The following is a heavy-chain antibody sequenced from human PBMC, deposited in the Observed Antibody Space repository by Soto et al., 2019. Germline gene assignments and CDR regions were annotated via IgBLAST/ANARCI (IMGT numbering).Heavy chain of an antibody. Sequence: EASVKVSCMLSGYTFTSYYMHWVRQAPGQGLEWMGIINPSGGSTSYAQKFQGRVTMTRDTSTSTVYMELSSLRSEDTAVYYCAKGGCDGGSCYWGPIDYWGQGTLVTVSS. D-gene: IGHD2-15*01. CDR1: GYTFTSYY. V-gene: IGHV1-46*03. J-gene: IGHJ4*02. CDR2: INPSGGST. CDR3: AKGGCDGGSCYWGPIDY.